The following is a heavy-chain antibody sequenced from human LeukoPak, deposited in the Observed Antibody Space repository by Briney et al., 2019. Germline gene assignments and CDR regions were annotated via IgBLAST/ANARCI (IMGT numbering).Heavy chain of an antibody. Sequence: SETLSLTCTVSGGSISSGDYYWSWIRQPPGKGLEWIGYIYYSGSTYYNPSLKSRVTISVDTSKNQFSLKLSSVTAADTAVYYCARIRAERRDAFDIWGQGTMVTVSS. D-gene: IGHD3-10*01. CDR2: IYYSGST. CDR1: GGSISSGDYY. CDR3: ARIRAERRDAFDI. V-gene: IGHV4-30-4*02. J-gene: IGHJ3*02.